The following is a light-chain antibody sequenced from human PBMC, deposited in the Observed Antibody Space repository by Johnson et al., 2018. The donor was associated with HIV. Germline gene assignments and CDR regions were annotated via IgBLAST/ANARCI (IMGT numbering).Light chain of an antibody. CDR1: SSNIGNNY. CDR3: GTWDSSLSAGQV. J-gene: IGLJ1*01. CDR2: DNN. Sequence: QSVLTQPPSVSVAPGQKVTISCSGSSSNIGNNYVSWYQQLPGTAPKLLIYDNNKRPSGIPARFSGSKSDTSATLGITGLQTGGEADYYCGTWDSSLSAGQVLGTGTKVTVL. V-gene: IGLV1-51*01.